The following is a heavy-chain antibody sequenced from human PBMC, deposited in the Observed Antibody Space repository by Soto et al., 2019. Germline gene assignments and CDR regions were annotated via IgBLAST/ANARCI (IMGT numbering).Heavy chain of an antibody. CDR1: GCTFTSYY. CDR2: INTRGGST. CDR3: ARTQDDSSGYYY. Sequence: ASVKVSFKASGCTFTSYYMHWVPQAPAQVPEWMGRINTRGGSTRYSQKFQGRVTITRDTSASTAYMELSSLRSEDTAVYYCARTQDDSSGYYYWGQGTLVTVS. V-gene: IGHV1-46*01. J-gene: IGHJ4*02. D-gene: IGHD3-22*01.